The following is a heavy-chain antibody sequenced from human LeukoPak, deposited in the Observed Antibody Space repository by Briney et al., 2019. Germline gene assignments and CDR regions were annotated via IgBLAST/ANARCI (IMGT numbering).Heavy chain of an antibody. D-gene: IGHD2-8*01. V-gene: IGHV4-34*01. CDR2: INHSGST. Sequence: SETLSLTCAVYGASFSGCYWSWIRQPPGKGLEWIGEINHSGSTNYNPSLKSRVTISVDTSKNQFSLKLSSVTAADTAVYYCARGLANGVDYWGQGTLVTVSS. CDR1: GASFSGCY. J-gene: IGHJ4*02. CDR3: ARGLANGVDY.